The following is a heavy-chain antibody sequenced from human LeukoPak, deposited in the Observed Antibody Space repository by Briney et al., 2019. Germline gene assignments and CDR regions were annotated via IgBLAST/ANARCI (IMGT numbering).Heavy chain of an antibody. CDR1: GFTFDDYG. V-gene: IGHV3-20*04. Sequence: GRSLRLSCAASGFTFDDYGMSWVRQAPGKGLEWVSGINWNGGSTGYADSVKGRFTISRDNAKNSLYLQMNSLRAEDTALYYCARYSNYVVHHYMDVWGKGTTVTVSS. CDR2: INWNGGST. J-gene: IGHJ6*03. CDR3: ARYSNYVVHHYMDV. D-gene: IGHD4-11*01.